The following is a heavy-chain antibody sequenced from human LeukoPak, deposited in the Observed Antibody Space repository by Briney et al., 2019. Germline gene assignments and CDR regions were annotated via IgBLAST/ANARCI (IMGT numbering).Heavy chain of an antibody. CDR3: ATGGYYDILTGYYYSYYYGMDV. V-gene: IGHV4-59*08. Sequence: PSETLSLTCTVSGGSTSSYYWSWIRQPPGKGLEWIGYIYYSGSTNYNPSLKSRVTISVDTSKNQFSLKLSSVTAADTAVYYCATGGYYDILTGYYYSYYYGMDVWGQGTTVTVSS. CDR2: IYYSGST. CDR1: GGSTSSYY. D-gene: IGHD3-9*01. J-gene: IGHJ6*02.